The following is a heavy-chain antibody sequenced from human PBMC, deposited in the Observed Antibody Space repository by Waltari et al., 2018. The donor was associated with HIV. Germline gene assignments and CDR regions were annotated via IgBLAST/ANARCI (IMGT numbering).Heavy chain of an antibody. CDR3: ARSGSYRGYFDY. Sequence: QVPLQESGPGLVKPSETLSLTCTVSGGSISSYYWSWIRQPPGKGLEWIGYIYYSGSTNYNPSLKSRVTISVDTSKNQFSLKLSSVTAADTAVYYCARSGSYRGYFDYWGQGTLVTVSS. D-gene: IGHD1-26*01. CDR1: GGSISSYY. CDR2: IYYSGST. J-gene: IGHJ4*02. V-gene: IGHV4-59*01.